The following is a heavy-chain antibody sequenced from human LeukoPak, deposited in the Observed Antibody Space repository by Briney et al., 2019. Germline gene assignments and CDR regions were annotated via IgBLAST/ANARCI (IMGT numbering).Heavy chain of an antibody. V-gene: IGHV4-59*11. CDR1: SGSHSGHS. CDR2: IYYSGSP. J-gene: IGHJ4*02. D-gene: IGHD3-22*01. Sequence: KPSETLSLTCSVSSGSHSGHSWTWIRQPPGKGLEWIGYIYYSGSPSYSPSLKSRVTISADTSRSQFSLQLTSVTPADTAAYYCARGSLYDSSGYYWDYWGQGSLVTVSS. CDR3: ARGSLYDSSGYYWDY.